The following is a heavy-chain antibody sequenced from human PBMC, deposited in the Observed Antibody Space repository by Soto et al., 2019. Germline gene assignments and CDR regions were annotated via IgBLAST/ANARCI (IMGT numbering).Heavy chain of an antibody. V-gene: IGHV4-39*01. D-gene: IGHD6-13*01. Sequence: QLQLQESGPGLVKPSETLSLSCTVSGGSITSSSYWGWIRQPPAKGLEWIGSIYSTGNTYYNPSLKGRVTISADTSKNQFSLNLSSVTAADTAVYYCRSSSRYSTDVWGQGTTVYVSS. CDR1: GGSITSSSY. CDR3: RSSSRYSTDV. CDR2: IYSTGNT. J-gene: IGHJ6*02.